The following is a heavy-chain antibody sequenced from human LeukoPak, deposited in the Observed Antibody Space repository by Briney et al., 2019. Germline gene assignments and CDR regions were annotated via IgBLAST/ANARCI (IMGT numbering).Heavy chain of an antibody. D-gene: IGHD6-6*01. CDR3: ARESTIAARLYYYYMDV. Sequence: SSETLSLTCTVSGGSISSYYWSWIRQPAGKGLEWIGRIYTSGSTNYNPSLKSRVTISVDKYKNQFSLKLSSVTAADTAVYYCARESTIAARLYYYYMDVWGKGTTVTVSS. CDR1: GGSISSYY. V-gene: IGHV4-4*07. J-gene: IGHJ6*03. CDR2: IYTSGST.